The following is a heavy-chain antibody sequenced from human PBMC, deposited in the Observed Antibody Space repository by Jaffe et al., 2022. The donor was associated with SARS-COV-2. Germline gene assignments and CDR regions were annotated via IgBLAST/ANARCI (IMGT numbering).Heavy chain of an antibody. V-gene: IGHV4-4*02. D-gene: IGHD4-4*01. CDR1: NGSITIPTW. CDR2: IHHTGTT. Sequence: QVQLQESGPGLVKPSGTLSLTCTVSNGSITIPTWWNWVRQAPGKGLEWIGEIHHTGTTNYNPSLKSRVTMSVDKSKNHFSLNLSSVTAADTAIYYCAKSLAALAKIRQQLTYYFDNWGQGTLVTVSS. CDR3: AKSLAALAKIRQQLTYYFDN. J-gene: IGHJ4*02.